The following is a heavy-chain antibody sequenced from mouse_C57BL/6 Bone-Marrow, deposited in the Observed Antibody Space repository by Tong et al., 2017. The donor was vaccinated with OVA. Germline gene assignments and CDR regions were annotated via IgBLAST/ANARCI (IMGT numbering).Heavy chain of an antibody. CDR2: IRSKSNNYAT. Sequence: EVQLQESGGGLVQPKGSLKLSCAASGFTFNTYAMHWVCQAPGKGLEWVARIRSKSNNYATYYADSVKDRFTISRDDSQSMLYLQMNNLKTEDTAMYYCVITTVVVYAMDYWGQGTSVTVSS. CDR1: GFTFNTYA. J-gene: IGHJ4*01. V-gene: IGHV10-3*03. CDR3: VITTVVVYAMDY. D-gene: IGHD1-1*01.